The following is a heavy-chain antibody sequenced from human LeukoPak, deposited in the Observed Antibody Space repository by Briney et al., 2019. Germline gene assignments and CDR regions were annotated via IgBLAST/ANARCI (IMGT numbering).Heavy chain of an antibody. CDR1: GYTFTSYD. CDR3: ARGGSVAAANTYDY. J-gene: IGHJ4*02. CDR2: MNPNSGNT. Sequence: ASVEVSCKASGYTFTSYDINWVRQATGQGLEWMGWMNPNSGNTGYAQKFQGRVTMTRNTSISTAYMELSSLRSEDTAVYYCARGGSVAAANTYDYWGQGALVTVSS. D-gene: IGHD6-19*01. V-gene: IGHV1-8*01.